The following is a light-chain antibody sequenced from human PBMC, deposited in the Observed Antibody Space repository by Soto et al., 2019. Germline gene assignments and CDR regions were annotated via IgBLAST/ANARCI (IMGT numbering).Light chain of an antibody. CDR1: HRVSSY. CDR2: GAS. V-gene: IGKV3-15*01. Sequence: EILMTQSPATLSVSPGESATLSCRTSHRVSSYLAWYQQKPGQAPNLLIYGASTVATGIPARFSGSGSGTVFTLTISSLQSEDFAIYFCQQYNNWPLTFGGGTKVEIK. J-gene: IGKJ4*01. CDR3: QQYNNWPLT.